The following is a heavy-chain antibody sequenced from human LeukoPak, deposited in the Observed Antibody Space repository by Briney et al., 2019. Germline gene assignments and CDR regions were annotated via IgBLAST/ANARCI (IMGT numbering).Heavy chain of an antibody. CDR2: IYSSGGT. CDR3: ARVQYGDYVGY. D-gene: IGHD4-17*01. V-gene: IGHV4-59*12. CDR1: GGSINNYY. Sequence: SETLSLTCTVSGGSINNYYWSWIRQPPGKGLEWIGNIYSSGGTYYNPSLKSRLTMSIDTSKNQFSLKLTSVTAADTATYYCARVQYGDYVGYWGQGTLVTVSS. J-gene: IGHJ4*02.